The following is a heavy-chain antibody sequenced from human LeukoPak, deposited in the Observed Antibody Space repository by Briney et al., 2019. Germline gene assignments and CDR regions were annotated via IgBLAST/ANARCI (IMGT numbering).Heavy chain of an antibody. V-gene: IGHV3-7*01. J-gene: IGHJ6*03. Sequence: GGSLRLSCIASGFTFSAHWMHWVRQAPGKGLEWVADIAPDGSAEHYVDSVRGRFTISRDNAKNSLYLQMNSLRAEDTAVYYCARRNYYYMDVWGKGTTVTVSS. CDR2: IAPDGSAE. CDR1: GFTFSAHW. CDR3: ARRNYYYMDV.